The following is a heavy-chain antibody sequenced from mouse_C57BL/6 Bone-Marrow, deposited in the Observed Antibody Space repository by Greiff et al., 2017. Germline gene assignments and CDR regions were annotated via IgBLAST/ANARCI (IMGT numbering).Heavy chain of an antibody. Sequence: QVQLQQPGAELVMPGASVKLSCKASGYTFTSYWMHWVKQRPGQGLEWIGEIDPSDSYTNYNQKFKGKSTLTVAKSSSAAYMQLSSLTAEDSAVYYCARRGIYYFDYWGQGTTLTVSS. D-gene: IGHD2-14*01. J-gene: IGHJ2*01. CDR3: ARRGIYYFDY. V-gene: IGHV1-69*01. CDR1: GYTFTSYW. CDR2: IDPSDSYT.